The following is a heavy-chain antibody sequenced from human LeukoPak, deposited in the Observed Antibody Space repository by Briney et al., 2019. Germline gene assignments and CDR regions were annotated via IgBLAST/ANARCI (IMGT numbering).Heavy chain of an antibody. CDR3: AKTRGYAGTGQALYYFDS. CDR2: ISGSGGST. D-gene: IGHD2-2*01. Sequence: GGSLRPSCAASGFTFSTYAMSWVRQAPGKGLEWVSAISGSGGSTDYADSVKGRFTISRDNSKNTLYLQMNSLRAEDTAVYSCAKTRGYAGTGQALYYFDSWGQGTLVTVSS. V-gene: IGHV3-23*01. CDR1: GFTFSTYA. J-gene: IGHJ4*02.